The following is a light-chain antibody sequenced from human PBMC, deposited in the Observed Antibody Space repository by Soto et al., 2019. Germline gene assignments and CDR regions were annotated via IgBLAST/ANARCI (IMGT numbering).Light chain of an antibody. CDR1: QSVGTD. J-gene: IGKJ2*01. V-gene: IGKV1-5*01. CDR2: DAS. Sequence: DIHMTQSPSTLSASVGDRVTITCRASQSVGTDLAWYQQKPGEVPKLLIYDASTLTSGVPPRFSGGGSGTEFTRTISSLQPDDFSTYYCQHYDRYPYTFGQGTKLEI. CDR3: QHYDRYPYT.